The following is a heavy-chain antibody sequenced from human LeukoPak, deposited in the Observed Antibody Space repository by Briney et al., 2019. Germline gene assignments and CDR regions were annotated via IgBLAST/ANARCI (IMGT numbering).Heavy chain of an antibody. CDR2: ISGDGGST. CDR3: AKDTTSSWYRDYYYYMDV. J-gene: IGHJ6*03. CDR1: GFTFDDYA. V-gene: IGHV3-43*02. Sequence: GGSLRLSCAASGFTFDDYAMHWVRQAPGKGLEWVSLISGDGGSTYYADSVKGRFTISRDNSKNSLYLQMNSLRTEDTALYYCAKDTTSSWYRDYYYYMDVWGKGTTVTVSS. D-gene: IGHD6-13*01.